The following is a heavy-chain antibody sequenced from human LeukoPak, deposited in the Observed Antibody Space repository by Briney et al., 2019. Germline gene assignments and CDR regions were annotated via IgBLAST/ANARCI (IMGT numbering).Heavy chain of an antibody. CDR3: ARDAIVDYGDYYYYYGMDV. CDR1: GFTVSSNY. D-gene: IGHD4-17*01. CDR2: IYSGGST. V-gene: IGHV3-53*04. Sequence: TGGSLRLSCAASGFTVSSNYMSWVRQAPGKGLEWVSVIYSGGSTYYADSVKGRFTISRHNSKNTLYLQMNSLRAEDTAVYYCARDAIVDYGDYYYYYGMDVWGQGTTVTVSS. J-gene: IGHJ6*02.